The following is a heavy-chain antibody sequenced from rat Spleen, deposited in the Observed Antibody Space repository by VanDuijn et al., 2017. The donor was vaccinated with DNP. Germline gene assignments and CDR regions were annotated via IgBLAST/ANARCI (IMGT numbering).Heavy chain of an antibody. D-gene: IGHD4-2*01. CDR1: GFTFTNYD. CDR2: ITTSGGST. CDR3: ATFEERDA. V-gene: IGHV5S13*01. Sequence: EVQLVESGGGLVQPGRSLKLSCAASGFTFTNYDMAWVRQAPTKGLEWVASITTSGGSTYYRDSVKGRFTVSRDNAKNTLYLQMDSLRSEDTATYYCATFEERDAWGQGTSVTVSS. J-gene: IGHJ4*01.